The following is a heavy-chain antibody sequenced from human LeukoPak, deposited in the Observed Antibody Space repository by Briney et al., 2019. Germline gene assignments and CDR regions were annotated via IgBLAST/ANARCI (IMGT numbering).Heavy chain of an antibody. CDR1: GGSISSGSYY. J-gene: IGHJ4*02. V-gene: IGHV4-61*02. CDR2: IYTSGST. Sequence: PSETLSLTCTVSGGSISSGSYYWSWIRQPAGKGLEWIGRIYTSGSTNYNPSLKSRVTMSVDTSKNQFSLKLSSVTAADTAVYYCARGLVGGGSYYFDYWGQGTLVTVSS. D-gene: IGHD1-26*01. CDR3: ARGLVGGGSYYFDY.